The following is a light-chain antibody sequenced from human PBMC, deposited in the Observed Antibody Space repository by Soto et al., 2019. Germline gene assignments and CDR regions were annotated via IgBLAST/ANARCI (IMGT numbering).Light chain of an antibody. CDR1: SDDVGGYKY. J-gene: IGLJ3*02. V-gene: IGLV2-14*03. CDR2: EVT. CDR3: SSYTSRNTRV. Sequence: QSALTQPASVSGSPGQSITISCAGTSDDVGGYKYVSWYQQHPGKAPKLMIYEVTNRPSGVSNRFSGSKSGNTASLTISGLQAEDEADYYCSSYTSRNTRVFGGGTKLTVL.